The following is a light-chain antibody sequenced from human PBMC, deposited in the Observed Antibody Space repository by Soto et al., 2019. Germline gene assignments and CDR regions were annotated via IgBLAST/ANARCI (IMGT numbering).Light chain of an antibody. V-gene: IGKV3-15*01. Sequence: EIVMTQSPATLSVSPGERATLSCRASQSVSSNLAWYQQEPGQAPRLLIYGASTRATGIPARFSGSGSGTEFTLTISSLQSEDFAVYDCQQYNNWSPITFGQGTRLEIK. CDR1: QSVSSN. J-gene: IGKJ5*01. CDR3: QQYNNWSPIT. CDR2: GAS.